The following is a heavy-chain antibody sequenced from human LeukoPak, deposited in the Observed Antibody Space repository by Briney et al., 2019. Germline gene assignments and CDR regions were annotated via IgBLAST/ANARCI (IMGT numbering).Heavy chain of an antibody. V-gene: IGHV3-21*01. CDR1: GFTFSSYS. Sequence: GGSLRLSCAASGFTFSSYSMNWVRQAPGKGLEWVSSISSSSSYIYYADSVKGRFTISRDNAKNSLYLQMNSLRAEDTAVYYCAMTVAGSLSFDYWGQGTLVTVSS. CDR3: AMTVAGSLSFDY. CDR2: ISSSSSYI. J-gene: IGHJ4*02. D-gene: IGHD6-19*01.